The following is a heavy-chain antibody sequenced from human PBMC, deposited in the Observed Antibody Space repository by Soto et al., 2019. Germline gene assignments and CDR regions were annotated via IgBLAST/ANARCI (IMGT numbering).Heavy chain of an antibody. CDR2: ISGSGGTT. Sequence: GGSLRLSCAASGFTFSSYAMSWVRQAPGKGLECVSTISGSGGTTYYADPVKGRFTISRDNSKNTLYLQMNSLRAEDTAVYYCAKVRSTTIFAVVSLFDSWGQGTLVTASS. CDR3: AKVRSTTIFAVVSLFDS. J-gene: IGHJ4*02. V-gene: IGHV3-23*01. D-gene: IGHD3-3*01. CDR1: GFTFSSYA.